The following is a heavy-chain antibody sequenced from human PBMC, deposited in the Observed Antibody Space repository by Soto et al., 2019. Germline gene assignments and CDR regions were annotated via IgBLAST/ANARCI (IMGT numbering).Heavy chain of an antibody. CDR1: GGSISSGDYY. Sequence: SETLSLTCTVSGGSISSGDYYWSWIRQPPGKGLEWIGYIYYSGSTYYNPSLKSRVTISVDTSKNQFSLKLSSVTAAATAVYYCARDNILGILYGGMDVWGQGTTVTVSS. CDR2: IYYSGST. J-gene: IGHJ6*02. CDR3: ARDNILGILYGGMDV. D-gene: IGHD3-3*01. V-gene: IGHV4-30-4*01.